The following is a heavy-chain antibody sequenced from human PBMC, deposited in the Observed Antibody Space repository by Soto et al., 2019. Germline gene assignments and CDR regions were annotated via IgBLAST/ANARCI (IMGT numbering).Heavy chain of an antibody. J-gene: IGHJ4*02. Sequence: PSETLSLTCTVSRGSISSGTNYWAWIRQPPGKGLEWIANIYYSGSTFYNPSLKSRVTISLDTSKNQFSLKLRSVTAADTAVYYCGRHDAGWYFDSWGQGTLVTVSS. CDR1: RGSISSGTNY. CDR2: IYYSGST. V-gene: IGHV4-39*01. CDR3: GRHDAGWYFDS.